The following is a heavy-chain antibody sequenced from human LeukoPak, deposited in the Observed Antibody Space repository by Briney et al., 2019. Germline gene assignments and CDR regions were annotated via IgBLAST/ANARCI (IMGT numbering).Heavy chain of an antibody. CDR1: GFTFNKYG. D-gene: IGHD3-22*01. Sequence: GGSLRLSCAVSGFTFNKYGIHWVRQAPGKGLEWVALISSDGSNKYYADSVKGRFSISRDDSKSTVWLQMSSLRTEDTAVYYCARDSSGYYPYWGQGTLVTVSS. CDR3: ARDSSGYYPY. J-gene: IGHJ4*02. V-gene: IGHV3-30*03. CDR2: ISSDGSNK.